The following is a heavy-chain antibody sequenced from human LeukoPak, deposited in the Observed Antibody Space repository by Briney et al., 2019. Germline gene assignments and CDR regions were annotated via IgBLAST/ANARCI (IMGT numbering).Heavy chain of an antibody. J-gene: IGHJ1*01. Sequence: SETLSLTCTVSGGSISTAIYYWGWIRQPPGKGLEWIGSMYYSGRTYYNPSLKSRVTISVDTSKNQFSLRLTSATAADTAVYYCSRQMFRQWPEYFRHWGQGTLVTVSS. D-gene: IGHD6-19*01. V-gene: IGHV4-39*01. CDR2: MYYSGRT. CDR1: GGSISTAIYY. CDR3: SRQMFRQWPEYFRH.